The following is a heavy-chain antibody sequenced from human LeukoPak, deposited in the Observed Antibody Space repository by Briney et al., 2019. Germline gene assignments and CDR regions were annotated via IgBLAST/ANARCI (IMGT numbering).Heavy chain of an antibody. Sequence: SVKVSCKSSGGTFSSYVIIWVRQAPGQGLEWMGSTIPIFVSPNYAQKFLGRVTITADKSTSTAYMELSSLRSEDTAVYYCSVGSIAETGLPYGMDVWGQRTTVAVSS. J-gene: IGHJ6*02. D-gene: IGHD6-6*01. CDR2: TIPIFVSP. CDR3: SVGSIAETGLPYGMDV. V-gene: IGHV1-69*06. CDR1: GGTFSSYV.